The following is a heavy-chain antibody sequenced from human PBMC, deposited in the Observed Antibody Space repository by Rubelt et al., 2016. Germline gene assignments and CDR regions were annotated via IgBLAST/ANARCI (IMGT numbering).Heavy chain of an antibody. CDR3: ARYPGRWLVQYYFDY. V-gene: IGHV4-34*01. CDR2: IYYSGST. Sequence: GAGLLKPSETLSLTCAVYGGSFSGYYWSWIRQPPGKGLEWIGSIYYSGSTYYNPSLKSRVTISVDTSKNQFSLKLSSVTAADTAVYYCARYPGRWLVQYYFDYWGQGTLVTVSS. J-gene: IGHJ4*02. CDR1: GGSFSGYY. D-gene: IGHD6-19*01.